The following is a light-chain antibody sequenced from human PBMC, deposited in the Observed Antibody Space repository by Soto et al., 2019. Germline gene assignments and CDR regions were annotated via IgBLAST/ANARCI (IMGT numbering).Light chain of an antibody. CDR2: SAS. CDR3: QQYNSYSPFGPAT. Sequence: DIQMTQSPSTLSASVGDRVTITCRASQSISTWLAWYQQKPGKAPKLLIYSASDLESGVPSRFSGSGFGTEFPLPITSLQPDDFATYYCQQYNSYSPFGPATFGQGTKVEIK. CDR1: QSISTW. V-gene: IGKV1-5*03. J-gene: IGKJ1*01.